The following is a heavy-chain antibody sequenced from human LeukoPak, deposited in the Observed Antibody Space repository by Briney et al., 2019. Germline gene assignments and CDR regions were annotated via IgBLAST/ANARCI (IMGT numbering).Heavy chain of an antibody. CDR3: ARVYYDFWSGYYSRHDAFDI. J-gene: IGHJ3*02. CDR2: INSDGSST. Sequence: GGSLRLSCAASGFTFSSYWMHWVRHAPGKGLVWVSRINSDGSSTSYADSVKGRFTISRDNAKNTLYLQMNSLRAEDTAVYYCARVYYDFWSGYYSRHDAFDIWGQGTMVTVSS. CDR1: GFTFSSYW. D-gene: IGHD3-3*01. V-gene: IGHV3-74*01.